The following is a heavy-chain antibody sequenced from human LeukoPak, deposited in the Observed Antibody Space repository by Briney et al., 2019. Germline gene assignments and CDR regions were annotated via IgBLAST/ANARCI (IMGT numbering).Heavy chain of an antibody. V-gene: IGHV3-21*01. Sequence: PGGSLRLSCATSGFIFSTYSLNWVRQAPGKGLEWVSSITGSSNFIYYADSVKGRFTISRDNAKSSLYLQMNSLRAEDTAVYYCARVNDYWGQGTLVTVSS. CDR1: GFIFSTYS. CDR2: ITGSSNFI. CDR3: ARVNDY. J-gene: IGHJ4*02.